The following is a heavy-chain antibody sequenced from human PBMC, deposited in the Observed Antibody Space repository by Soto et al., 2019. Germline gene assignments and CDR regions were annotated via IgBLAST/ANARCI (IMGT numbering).Heavy chain of an antibody. V-gene: IGHV5-51*01. CDR1: YW. J-gene: IGHJ4*02. Sequence: YWSWIRQPPGKGLEWIGYIYPGDSDTRYSPSFQGQVTISADKSISTAYLQWSSLKASDTAMYYCARHGVGDILTGQPDYWGQGTLVTVSS. CDR3: ARHGVGDILTGQPDY. D-gene: IGHD3-9*01. CDR2: IYPGDSDT.